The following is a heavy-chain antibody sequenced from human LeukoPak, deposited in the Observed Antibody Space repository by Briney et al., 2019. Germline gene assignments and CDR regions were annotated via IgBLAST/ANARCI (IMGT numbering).Heavy chain of an antibody. V-gene: IGHV1-2*02. D-gene: IGHD2-2*02. CDR3: ARNSMRVVVVPAAIGNY. CDR2: INPNSGGT. Sequence: ASVKVSCKASGYTFTGYYMHWVRQAPGQGLEWMGWINPNSGGTSYAQKFQGRVTMTRDTSISTAYMELSRLRSDDTAVYYCARNSMRVVVVPAAIGNYWGQGTLVTVSS. J-gene: IGHJ4*02. CDR1: GYTFTGYY.